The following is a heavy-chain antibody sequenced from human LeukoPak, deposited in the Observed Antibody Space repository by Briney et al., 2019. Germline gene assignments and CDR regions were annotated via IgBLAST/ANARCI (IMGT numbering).Heavy chain of an antibody. CDR1: GFTFLDYD. CDR2: IGIRTVT. J-gene: IGHJ4*02. V-gene: IGHV3-13*01. D-gene: IGHD6-19*01. CDR3: VKGWVTVAGIDEVVY. Sequence: GGSLRLSCAASGFTFLDYDMHWVRQVIGKGLEWVSAIGIRTVTHYSGSVKGRFTISRENAESSLYLQMNRLRGEETAGYYLVKGWVTVAGIDEVVYWGQGSPVTVFS.